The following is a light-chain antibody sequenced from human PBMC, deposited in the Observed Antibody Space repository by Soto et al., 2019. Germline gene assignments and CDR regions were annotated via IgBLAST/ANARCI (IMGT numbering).Light chain of an antibody. CDR3: QQYGSPPCT. CDR1: QSVSSSY. Sequence: EIVLTQSPGTLSLSPGERATLSCRASQSVSSSYLAWYQQKPGQAPRLLIYGASSRATGIPDRFSGSGSGTSFTLTISRLEPEDFAVYYCQQYGSPPCTFGQGNKVEIK. J-gene: IGKJ1*01. CDR2: GAS. V-gene: IGKV3-20*01.